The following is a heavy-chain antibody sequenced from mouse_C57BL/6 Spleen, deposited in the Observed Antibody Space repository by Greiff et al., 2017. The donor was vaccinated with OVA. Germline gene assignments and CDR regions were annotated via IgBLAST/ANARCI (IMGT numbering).Heavy chain of an antibody. Sequence: VQLQQSGPVLVKPGASVKMSCKASGYTFTDYYMNWVKQSHGKSLEWIGVINPYNGGTSYNQKFKGKATLTVDKSSSTAYMELNSLTSEDSAVYYCARPPYYGSSYEGYFDVWGTGTTVTVSS. CDR2: INPYNGGT. J-gene: IGHJ1*03. CDR1: GYTFTDYY. D-gene: IGHD1-1*01. CDR3: ARPPYYGSSYEGYFDV. V-gene: IGHV1-19*01.